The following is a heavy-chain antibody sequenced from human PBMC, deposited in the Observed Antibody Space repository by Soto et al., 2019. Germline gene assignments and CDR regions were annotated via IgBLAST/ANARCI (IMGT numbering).Heavy chain of an antibody. CDR1: GFTFSSYG. CDR2: ISYDGSNK. CDR3: ARDHGQQLVYFDY. V-gene: IGHV3-30*03. Sequence: GGSLRLSCAASGFTFSSYGMHWVRQAPGKGLEWVAVISYDGSNKYYADSVKGRFTISRDNSKNTLYLQMNSLRAEDTAVYYCARDHGQQLVYFDYWGQGTLVTVSS. D-gene: IGHD6-13*01. J-gene: IGHJ4*02.